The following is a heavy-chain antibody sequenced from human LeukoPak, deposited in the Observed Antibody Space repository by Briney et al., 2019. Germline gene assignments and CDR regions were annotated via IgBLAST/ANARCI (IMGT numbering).Heavy chain of an antibody. J-gene: IGHJ4*02. CDR3: VKDLGRYRNNCFDY. Sequence: PGGSLRLSCAASGSTLSNYGMNWVRQTPDKGLEWVASISSTSSYIYYTDSVRGRFTISRDNTKNSLYLQMNSLRAEDTAVYYCVKDLGRYRNNCFDYWGQGTLVTVSS. CDR1: GSTLSNYG. V-gene: IGHV3-21*01. D-gene: IGHD1-26*01. CDR2: ISSTSSYI.